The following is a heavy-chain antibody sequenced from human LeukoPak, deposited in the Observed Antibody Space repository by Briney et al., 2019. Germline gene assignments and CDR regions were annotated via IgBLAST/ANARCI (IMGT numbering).Heavy chain of an antibody. V-gene: IGHV4-39*01. CDR1: GGSISSGDYY. CDR2: IYYSGST. J-gene: IGHJ4*02. Sequence: SQTLSLTCTVSGGSISSGDYYWGWIRQPPGKGLEWIGSIYYSGSTYYNPSLKSRVTISVDTSKNQFSLKLSSVTAADTAVYYCARRSGWKGFDYWGQGTLVTVSS. D-gene: IGHD6-19*01. CDR3: ARRSGWKGFDY.